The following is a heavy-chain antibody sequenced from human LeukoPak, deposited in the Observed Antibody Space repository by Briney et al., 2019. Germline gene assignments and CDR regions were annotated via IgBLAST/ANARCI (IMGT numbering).Heavy chain of an antibody. CDR1: GGSISSSSYY. Sequence: SETLSLTCTVPGGSISSSSYYWGWIRQPPGKGLEWIGSIYYSGSTYYNPSLKSRVTISVDTSKDQFSLKLNSVTAADTAVYYCAKMGNPATVTADYWGQGTLVTVSS. CDR3: AKMGNPATVTADY. D-gene: IGHD4-17*01. CDR2: IYYSGST. J-gene: IGHJ4*02. V-gene: IGHV4-39*07.